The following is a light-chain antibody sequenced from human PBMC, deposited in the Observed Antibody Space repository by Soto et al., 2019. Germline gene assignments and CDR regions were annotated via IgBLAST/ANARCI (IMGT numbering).Light chain of an antibody. CDR1: ISDVGTFYF. CDR3: CSYAGSYTYV. J-gene: IGLJ1*01. CDR2: DVT. V-gene: IGLV2-11*01. Sequence: QSALTQPRSVSGSPGQSVTISCTGTISDVGTFYFVSWYQQYPDKGPKLIIYDVTERPSGVPDRFSGSKSGNTASLTISGLQAEDEADYYCCSYAGSYTYVFGSGTKVTVL.